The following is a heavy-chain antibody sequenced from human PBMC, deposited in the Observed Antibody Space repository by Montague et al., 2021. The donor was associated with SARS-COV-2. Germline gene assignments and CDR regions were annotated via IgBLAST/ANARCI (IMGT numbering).Heavy chain of an antibody. Sequence: SLRLSCAASGFTFSSYWMHWVRQAPGKGLVWVSRINSDGGSTSYADSVKGRFTISRDNAKNTLYLQMNSLRAEDTAVYYCAKRASSGWYLDWYFDLWGRGTLVTVSS. D-gene: IGHD6-19*01. CDR2: INSDGGST. CDR1: GFTFSSYW. V-gene: IGHV3-74*01. CDR3: AKRASSGWYLDWYFDL. J-gene: IGHJ2*01.